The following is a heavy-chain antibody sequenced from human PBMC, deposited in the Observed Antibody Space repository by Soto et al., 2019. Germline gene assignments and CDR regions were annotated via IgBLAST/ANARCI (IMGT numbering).Heavy chain of an antibody. Sequence: TLSLTCTVSGGSISSNYWTWIRQPPGKGLEWIGYVYNSGSTNYNPSLKSRVTISEDTSKSQLSLKVNSMTAADTAVYYCARYRREAVAGYTLDNWGQGILVTVSS. CDR2: VYNSGST. J-gene: IGHJ4*02. D-gene: IGHD6-13*01. V-gene: IGHV4-59*01. CDR1: GGSISSNY. CDR3: ARYRREAVAGYTLDN.